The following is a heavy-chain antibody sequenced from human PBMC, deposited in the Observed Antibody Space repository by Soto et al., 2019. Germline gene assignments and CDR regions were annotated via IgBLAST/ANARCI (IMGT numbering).Heavy chain of an antibody. CDR3: ARSTTVIYFDY. Sequence: QVQLQESGPGLVKPSETLSLTCTVSGGSVSSGSYYWSWIRQPPGKGLEWIGYIYYSGSTNYNPSLKSRVTISVDTPKNQSSLKLSSVTAADTAVYYCARSTTVIYFDYWGQGTLVTVSS. J-gene: IGHJ4*02. V-gene: IGHV4-61*01. CDR2: IYYSGST. D-gene: IGHD4-17*01. CDR1: GGSVSSGSYY.